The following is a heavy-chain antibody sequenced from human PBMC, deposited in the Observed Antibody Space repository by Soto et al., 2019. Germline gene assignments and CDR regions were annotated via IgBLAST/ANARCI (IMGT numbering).Heavy chain of an antibody. J-gene: IGHJ5*02. CDR1: GVDFRGSY. D-gene: IGHD1-26*01. V-gene: IGHV3-11*01. Sequence: GGSLRLSCVGSGVDFRGSYMNWIRQAPGKGLEWITYISDTGRTIHYADSVKGRFVISRDNSKDSVYLQMNDLGADDTAVYYCAGFKEGKIVGLRWLDPWGQGTRVTVSS. CDR3: AGFKEGKIVGLRWLDP. CDR2: ISDTGRTI.